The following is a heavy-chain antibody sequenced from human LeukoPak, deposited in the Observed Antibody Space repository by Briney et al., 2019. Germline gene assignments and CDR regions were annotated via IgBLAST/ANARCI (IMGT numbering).Heavy chain of an antibody. CDR3: AKDRLSDYGAPTDAFDI. CDR2: ISGSGGGT. J-gene: IGHJ3*02. V-gene: IGHV3-23*01. Sequence: GGSLRLSCAASGFTFSSYAMSWVRQAPGKGLEWVSAISGSGGGTYYADSVKGRFTISRDNSKNTLWLQMNSLRAEDTAVYYCAKDRLSDYGAPTDAFDIWGQGTMVTVSS. CDR1: GFTFSSYA. D-gene: IGHD4-17*01.